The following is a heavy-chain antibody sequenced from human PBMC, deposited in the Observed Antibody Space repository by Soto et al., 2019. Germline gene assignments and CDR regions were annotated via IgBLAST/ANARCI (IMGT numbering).Heavy chain of an antibody. J-gene: IGHJ4*02. Sequence: TLSRTCAVSGGSIDSGAFSVSWIRQPPGKGLEWIGYVTHSGTAYSIPSLNGRLTLSVDSSQTQFSLKLTSVTAADSAFYYCARIHWAQSSLDYWGRGILVTVYS. CDR1: GGSIDSGAFS. V-gene: IGHV4-30-2*01. D-gene: IGHD6-19*01. CDR3: ARIHWAQSSLDY. CDR2: VTHSGTA.